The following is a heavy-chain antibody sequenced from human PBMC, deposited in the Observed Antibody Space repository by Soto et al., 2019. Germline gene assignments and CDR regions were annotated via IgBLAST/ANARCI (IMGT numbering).Heavy chain of an antibody. V-gene: IGHV3-48*02. CDR2: ISAGSNTI. J-gene: IGHJ4*02. CDR1: GFIFIVYS. Sequence: EVQLVESGGGLVEPGGSLRLYCAASGFIFIVYSMTWVRQAPGKGLEWVSYISAGSNTIYYRDSVKGRFTISRDNAKNSLYLQMNSLRDEDTAVYYCARDSGVTGADDYWGQGTLVTVSS. CDR3: ARDSGVTGADDY. D-gene: IGHD6-19*01.